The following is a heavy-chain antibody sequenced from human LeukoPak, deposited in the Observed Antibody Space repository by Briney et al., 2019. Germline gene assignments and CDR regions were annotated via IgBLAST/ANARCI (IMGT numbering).Heavy chain of an antibody. Sequence: GGSLRLSCAASGFTFSSYSMNWVRQAPGKGLEWVSSITGSGSYIYSADSVKGRFTISRDNAKNSLYLQMNSLRAEDTALYYCARGENSGSYFTIGNAFDIWGQGTMLTVSS. D-gene: IGHD1-26*01. V-gene: IGHV3-21*01. J-gene: IGHJ3*02. CDR3: ARGENSGSYFTIGNAFDI. CDR2: ITGSGSYI. CDR1: GFTFSSYS.